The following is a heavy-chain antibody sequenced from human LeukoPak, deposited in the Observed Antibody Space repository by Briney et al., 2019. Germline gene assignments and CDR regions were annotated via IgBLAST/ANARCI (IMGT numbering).Heavy chain of an antibody. D-gene: IGHD6-19*01. Sequence: GGSLRLSCAASGFTFSSYWMSWVRQAPGKGLEWVANIKQDGSEKYYVDSVKGRFTISRDNAKNSLYLQMNSLRAEDTAVYYCARDQGSSGWYRPYYFDYWGQGTLVTVSS. V-gene: IGHV3-7*01. J-gene: IGHJ4*02. CDR3: ARDQGSSGWYRPYYFDY. CDR2: IKQDGSEK. CDR1: GFTFSSYW.